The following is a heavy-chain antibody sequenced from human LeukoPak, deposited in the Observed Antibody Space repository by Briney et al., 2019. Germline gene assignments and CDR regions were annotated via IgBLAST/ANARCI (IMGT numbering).Heavy chain of an antibody. Sequence: GGSLRLSCAAAGFAFSSYEMNWVRQAPGKGLEWVSYISSSGTTIYYADSVKGRFTISRDNAKNSLYLQMNSLRAEDTAVYYCARVGVVVAATGNLWFDPWGQGTLVTVSS. CDR1: GFAFSSYE. CDR3: ARVGVVVAATGNLWFDP. D-gene: IGHD2-15*01. V-gene: IGHV3-48*03. J-gene: IGHJ5*02. CDR2: ISSSGTTI.